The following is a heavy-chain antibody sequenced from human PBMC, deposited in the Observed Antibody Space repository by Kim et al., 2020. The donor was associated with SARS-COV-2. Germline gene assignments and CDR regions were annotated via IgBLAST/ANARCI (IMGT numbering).Heavy chain of an antibody. J-gene: IGHJ6*02. Sequence: GGSLRLSCAASGFTFSSYAMHWVRRAPGKGLEWVSGISGSGRSTYDADSVKGRFTISRDNSKNMLYLQMNSLRAEDTAVYYCAKTEQLVYYDMDVWGQGTTVTVSS. CDR2: ISGSGRST. CDR3: AKTEQLVYYDMDV. CDR1: GFTFSSYA. D-gene: IGHD6-13*01. V-gene: IGHV3-23*01.